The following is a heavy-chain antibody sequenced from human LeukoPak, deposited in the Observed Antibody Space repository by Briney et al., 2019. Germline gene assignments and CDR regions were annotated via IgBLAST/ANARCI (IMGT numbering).Heavy chain of an antibody. CDR3: ARVGGIYYYGSGSYHRWNREFDP. CDR2: IYYSGST. J-gene: IGHJ5*02. D-gene: IGHD3-10*01. Sequence: PSETLSLTCTVFGGSINSYYWSWIRQPPGKGLEWIGYIYYSGSTNYNPSLKSRVTISVDTSKNQLSLKLSSVTAADTAVYYCARVGGIYYYGSGSYHRWNREFDPWGQGTLVTVSS. CDR1: GGSINSYY. V-gene: IGHV4-59*12.